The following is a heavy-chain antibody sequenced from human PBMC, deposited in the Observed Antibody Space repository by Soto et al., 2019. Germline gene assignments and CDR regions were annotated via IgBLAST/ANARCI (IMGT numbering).Heavy chain of an antibody. V-gene: IGHV3-23*01. J-gene: IGHJ5*02. CDR3: AKFMAVGGKKRFDP. CDR2: ISPSGGTT. D-gene: IGHD6-19*01. Sequence: GGSLRLPCAASGFTFSTSVMSWVPQAPGKGLEWVSGISPSGGTTYYADSVKGRFTTSRDNSKNTLYLQMNSLRVEDTAEYYCAKFMAVGGKKRFDPWGQGTLVTVSS. CDR1: GFTFSTSV.